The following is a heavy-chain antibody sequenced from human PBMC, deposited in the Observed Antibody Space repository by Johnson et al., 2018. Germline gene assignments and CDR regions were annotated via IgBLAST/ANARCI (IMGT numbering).Heavy chain of an antibody. Sequence: QVQLVESGGGVVQPGRSLRLSCAASGFTFSDHSMHCVRQAPGKGLQWLSVISHDGTYESYADSVKGRFTISRDNSKNTLYLQMNSLRAKDTAVYFCARVSGYYTGYFDAWGLGTLVAVSA. CDR3: ARVSGYYTGYFDA. V-gene: IGHV3-30*14. D-gene: IGHD3-3*01. CDR2: ISHDGTYE. CDR1: GFTFSDHS. J-gene: IGHJ4*02.